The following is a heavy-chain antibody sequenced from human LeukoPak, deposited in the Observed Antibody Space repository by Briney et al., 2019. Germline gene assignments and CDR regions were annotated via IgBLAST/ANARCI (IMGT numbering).Heavy chain of an antibody. Sequence: PGRSLRLSCAASGFTFSSYGMHWVRQAPGKGLEWVAVISYDGSNKYYADSVKGRFTISRDNSKNTLYLQMNSLRAEDTAVYYCARDYLEAFDYWGQGTLVTVSS. J-gene: IGHJ4*02. V-gene: IGHV3-30*03. CDR2: ISYDGSNK. CDR1: GFTFSSYG. CDR3: ARDYLEAFDY. D-gene: IGHD3-10*01.